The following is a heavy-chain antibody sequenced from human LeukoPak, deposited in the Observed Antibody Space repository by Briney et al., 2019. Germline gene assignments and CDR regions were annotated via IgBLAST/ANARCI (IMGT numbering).Heavy chain of an antibody. J-gene: IGHJ6*02. CDR3: ASNHIVVVVAATLYVESPYGMDV. CDR2: IIPIFGTA. Sequence: SVKVSCKASGYTFTSYAISWVRQAPGQGLEWMGGIIPIFGTANYAQKFQGRVTITADESTSTAYMELSSLRSEDTAVYYCASNHIVVVVAATLYVESPYGMDVWGQGTTVTVSS. V-gene: IGHV1-69*13. D-gene: IGHD2-15*01. CDR1: GYTFTSYA.